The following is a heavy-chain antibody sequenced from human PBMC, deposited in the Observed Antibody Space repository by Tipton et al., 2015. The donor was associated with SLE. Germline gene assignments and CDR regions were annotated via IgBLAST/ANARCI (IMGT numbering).Heavy chain of an antibody. D-gene: IGHD3-22*01. J-gene: IGHJ5*02. CDR2: IYYSGST. CDR1: GGSFSGYY. CDR3: YYYDSSGYANWFDP. V-gene: IGHV4-34*03. Sequence: TLSLTCAVYGGSFSGYYWSWIRQPPGKGLEWIGSIYYSGSTYYNPSLKSRVTISVDTSKNQFSLKLSSVTAADTAVYYCYYYDSSGYANWFDPWGQGTLVTVSS.